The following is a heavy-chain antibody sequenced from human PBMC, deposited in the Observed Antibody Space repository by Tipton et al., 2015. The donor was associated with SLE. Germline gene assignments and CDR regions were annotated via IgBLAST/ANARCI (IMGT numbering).Heavy chain of an antibody. CDR3: ARGKDGYKFYAFDI. D-gene: IGHD5-24*01. J-gene: IGHJ3*02. CDR2: IYHSGST. V-gene: IGHV4-4*02. Sequence: TLSLTCAVSGGSISSSNWWSWVRQPPGKGLEWIGEIYHSGSTNYNPSLKSRVTISVDTSKNQFSLKLSSVTAADTAVYYCARGKDGYKFYAFDIWGQGTMVTVSS. CDR1: GGSISSSNW.